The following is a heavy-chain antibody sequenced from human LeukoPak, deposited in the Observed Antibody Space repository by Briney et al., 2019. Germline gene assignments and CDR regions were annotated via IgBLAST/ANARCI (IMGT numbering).Heavy chain of an antibody. D-gene: IGHD6-19*01. J-gene: IGHJ4*02. CDR1: GGSISSSSYY. CDR2: IYYSGST. Sequence: SETLSLTCTVSGGSISSSSYYWGWIRQPPGKGLEWIGSIYYSGSTYYNPSLKSRVTISVDTSKNQLSLKLSSVTAADTAVYYCARDLVAGMMGGYYFDYWGQGTLVTVSS. CDR3: ARDLVAGMMGGYYFDY. V-gene: IGHV4-39*01.